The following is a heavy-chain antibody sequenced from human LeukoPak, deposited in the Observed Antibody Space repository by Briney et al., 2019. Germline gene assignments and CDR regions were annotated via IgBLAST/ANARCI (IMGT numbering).Heavy chain of an antibody. Sequence: SETLSLTCTVSGGSIRSDFWSWIRQPPGKGLEWIGYVYYSGSTNYSPSLKSRVTISVDTSKNQFSLKLSSVTAADTAVYYCARDGYYYGSGKYYGMDVWGQGTTVTVSS. D-gene: IGHD3-10*01. J-gene: IGHJ6*02. CDR2: VYYSGST. CDR3: ARDGYYYGSGKYYGMDV. V-gene: IGHV4-59*01. CDR1: GGSIRSDF.